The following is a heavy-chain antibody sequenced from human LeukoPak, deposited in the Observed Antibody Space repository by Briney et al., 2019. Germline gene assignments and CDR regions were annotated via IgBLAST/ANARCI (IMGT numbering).Heavy chain of an antibody. V-gene: IGHV4-34*01. CDR3: ARESRWLRFGYYYYYMDV. CDR2: INHSGST. D-gene: IGHD5-12*01. J-gene: IGHJ6*03. CDR1: GGSFSGYY. Sequence: SETLSLTCAVYGGSFSGYYWSWIRQPPGKGLEWIGEINHSGSTNYNPSLKSRVTISVDTSKNQFSLKLSSVTAADTAVYYCARESRWLRFGYYYYYMDVWGKGTTVTVSS.